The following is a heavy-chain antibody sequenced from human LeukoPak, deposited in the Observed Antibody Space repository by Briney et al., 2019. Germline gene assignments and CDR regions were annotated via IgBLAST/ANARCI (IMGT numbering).Heavy chain of an antibody. V-gene: IGHV3-7*01. CDR3: ARGGWGLVVPAAESVTRPTDV. CDR1: GFTFSSYW. CDR2: IKQDGSEK. Sequence: GGSLRLSCAASGFTFSSYWMSWVRQAPGKGLEWVANIKQDGSEKYYVDSVKGRFTISRDNAKNSLYLQMNSLRAEDTAVYYCARGGWGLVVPAAESVTRPTDVWGKGTRSPSPQ. D-gene: IGHD2-2*01. J-gene: IGHJ6*04.